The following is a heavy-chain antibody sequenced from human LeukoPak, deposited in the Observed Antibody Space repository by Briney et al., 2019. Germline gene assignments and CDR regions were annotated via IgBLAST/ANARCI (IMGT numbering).Heavy chain of an antibody. CDR1: GVSINGNY. Sequence: SETLSLTCTVSGVSINGNYCTWIRQLPGKGLEWIGFVSDTGDTDYNPSLKSRLTISVDTSKSQLSLSLSSVTAADTALYYCARVFRGVVTSNWFDPWGQGTLVTVSS. J-gene: IGHJ5*02. CDR2: VSDTGDT. CDR3: ARVFRGVVTSNWFDP. V-gene: IGHV4-59*01. D-gene: IGHD3-3*01.